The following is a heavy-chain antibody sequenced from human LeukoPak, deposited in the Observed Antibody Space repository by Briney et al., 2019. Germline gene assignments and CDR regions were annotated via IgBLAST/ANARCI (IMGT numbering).Heavy chain of an antibody. CDR1: GYTFADYY. CDR2: INPNSGVT. J-gene: IGHJ5*02. D-gene: IGHD2/OR15-2a*01. Sequence: GASVKVSRKASGYTFADYYLHWVRQAPGQGLEWMAWINPNSGVTDYAQKFQGRVTMTRDTSISTAYMELSRLRSDDTAVYYCARRGSTTYYYSSDLWGQGTLVTVSS. V-gene: IGHV1-2*02. CDR3: ARRGSTTYYYSSDL.